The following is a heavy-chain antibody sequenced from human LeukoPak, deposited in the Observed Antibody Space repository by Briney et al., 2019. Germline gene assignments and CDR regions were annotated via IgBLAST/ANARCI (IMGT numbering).Heavy chain of an antibody. J-gene: IGHJ3*02. CDR2: IYPGDSDT. V-gene: IGHV5-51*01. D-gene: IGHD2-2*01. CDR1: GYSFSSYW. Sequence: GESLKISCKGSGYSFSSYWIGWVRQMPGKGLEWMGIIYPGDSDTRYSPSFQGQVTSSADKSISTAYLQWSSLKASDTAIYYCARQVVPAAMQDAFDIWGQGTMVTVSS. CDR3: ARQVVPAAMQDAFDI.